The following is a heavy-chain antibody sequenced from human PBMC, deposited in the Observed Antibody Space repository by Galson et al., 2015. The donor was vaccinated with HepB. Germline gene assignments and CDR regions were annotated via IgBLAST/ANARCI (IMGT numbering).Heavy chain of an antibody. Sequence: ETLSLTCAVYGGSFSGYYWSWIRQPPGKGLEWIGEINHSGSTNYNPSLKSRVTISLTTSKTQFSLTLTSVTAADTAVYYCARKYPLLLGGRGWFDSWGQGTLVTVSS. V-gene: IGHV4-34*01. D-gene: IGHD2-2*01. J-gene: IGHJ5*01. CDR3: ARKYPLLLGGRGWFDS. CDR2: INHSGST. CDR1: GGSFSGYY.